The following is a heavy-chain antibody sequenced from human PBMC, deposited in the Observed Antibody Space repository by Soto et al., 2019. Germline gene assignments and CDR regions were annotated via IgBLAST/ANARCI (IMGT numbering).Heavy chain of an antibody. V-gene: IGHV1-18*01. CDR3: AGGIAAAGRTFDP. Sequence: ASVKVSCKASGYTFTSYGISWVRQAPGQGLEWMGWISAYNGNTNYAQKLQGRVTMTTDTSTSTANMKLRSLRSDETAVNNWAGGIAAAGRTFDPWGQGTLVTVSS. CDR1: GYTFTSYG. J-gene: IGHJ5*02. D-gene: IGHD6-13*01. CDR2: ISAYNGNT.